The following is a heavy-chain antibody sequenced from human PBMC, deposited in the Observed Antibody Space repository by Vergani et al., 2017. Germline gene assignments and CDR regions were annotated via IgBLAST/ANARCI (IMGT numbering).Heavy chain of an antibody. V-gene: IGHV3-20*04. Sequence: EVQLVESAGGVVRPGGSLRLSCAASGFTFDDYGMSWVRQAPGKGLEWVSGINWNVGRTGYADSVKGRFTISRDNAKNSLYLKMNSLRAEDTALYYCAGDPYGGDGKFDYWGQGTLVTVSS. CDR2: INWNVGRT. J-gene: IGHJ4*02. CDR1: GFTFDDYG. D-gene: IGHD2-21*01. CDR3: AGDPYGGDGKFDY.